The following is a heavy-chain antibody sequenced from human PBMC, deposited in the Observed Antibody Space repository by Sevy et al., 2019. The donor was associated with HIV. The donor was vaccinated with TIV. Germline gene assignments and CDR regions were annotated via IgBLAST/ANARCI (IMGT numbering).Heavy chain of an antibody. J-gene: IGHJ5*02. CDR3: ARDASSYCTSYSCYGGWFDP. CDR2: LIPIPGIP. CDR1: GGTFSSYA. V-gene: IGHV1-69*04. Sequence: ASVKVSCKASGGTFSSYAINWVRQAPGQGLEWMGRLIPIPGIPNYAQKFQGRVTITADKSTSTAYMELSSLRSEDTAVYYCARDASSYCTSYSCYGGWFDPWVQGTLVTVSS. D-gene: IGHD2-2*01.